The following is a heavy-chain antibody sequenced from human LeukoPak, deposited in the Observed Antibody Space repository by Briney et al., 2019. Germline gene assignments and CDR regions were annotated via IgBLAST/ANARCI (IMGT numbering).Heavy chain of an antibody. CDR2: INDNSRNT. Sequence: GGSLRLSCAASGFSFSRYGMAWFRQIPGKGLEWVSTINDNSRNTHYADSVKARFTISRDNSKNTLYLQMHSLRVEDTAIYYCTKDAGPVYDWFDPWGPGTRVTVSS. V-gene: IGHV3-23*01. CDR1: GFSFSRYG. J-gene: IGHJ5*02. D-gene: IGHD5/OR15-5a*01. CDR3: TKDAGPVYDWFDP.